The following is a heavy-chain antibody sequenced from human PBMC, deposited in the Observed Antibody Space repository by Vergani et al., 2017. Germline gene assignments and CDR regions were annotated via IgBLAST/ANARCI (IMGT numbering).Heavy chain of an antibody. CDR1: GGSISSYY. D-gene: IGHD3-10*01. J-gene: IGHJ4*02. Sequence: QVQLQESGPGLVKPSETLSLTCTVSGGSISSYYWSWIRQPPGKGLEWIGYIYYSGRTNYNPSLKSRVTISVDTSKNQFSLKLSSVTAADTAVYYCARQDQRGGYWGQGTLVTVSS. CDR2: IYYSGRT. V-gene: IGHV4-59*08. CDR3: ARQDQRGGY.